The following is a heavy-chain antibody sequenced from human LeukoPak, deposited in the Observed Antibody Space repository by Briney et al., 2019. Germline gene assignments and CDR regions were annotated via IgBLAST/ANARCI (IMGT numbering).Heavy chain of an antibody. Sequence: PSETLSLTCTVSGGSISSYYWSWIRQPPGKGLEWIGYIYYSGSTNYNPSLKSRVTISVDTSKNQFSLKLSSVTAADTAVYYCARLTGDGMDVWGQGTTVTVSS. CDR1: GGSISSYY. V-gene: IGHV4-59*08. CDR3: ARLTGDGMDV. J-gene: IGHJ6*02. CDR2: IYYSGST.